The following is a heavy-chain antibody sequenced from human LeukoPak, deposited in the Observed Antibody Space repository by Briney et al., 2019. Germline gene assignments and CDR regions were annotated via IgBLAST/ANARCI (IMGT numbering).Heavy chain of an antibody. D-gene: IGHD3-16*02. CDR1: GYTFTGYY. CDR2: INPNSGAT. J-gene: IGHJ4*02. Sequence: ASVKVSCKASGYTFTGYYMHWVRQAPGQGLEWMGWINPNSGATNYAQKFQGRVTMTRDTSISTAYMELSRLRSDDTAVYYCARVPRSMITFGGVIVPFDYWGQGTLVTVSS. CDR3: ARVPRSMITFGGVIVPFDY. V-gene: IGHV1-2*02.